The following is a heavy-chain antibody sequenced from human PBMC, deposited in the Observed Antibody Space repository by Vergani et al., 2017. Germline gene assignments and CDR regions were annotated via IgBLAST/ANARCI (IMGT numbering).Heavy chain of an antibody. J-gene: IGHJ6*02. CDR3: AIVTTPYYYYGMDV. CDR1: GGTFSSYT. CDR2: IIPILGIA. V-gene: IGHV1-69*04. D-gene: IGHD2-15*01. Sequence: QVQLVQSGAEVKKPGSSVKVSCKASGGTFSSYTISWVRQAPGQGLEWMGRIIPILGIANYAQKFQGRVTITADKSTSTAYMELSRLRSDDTAVYYCAIVTTPYYYYGMDVWGQGTTVTVSS.